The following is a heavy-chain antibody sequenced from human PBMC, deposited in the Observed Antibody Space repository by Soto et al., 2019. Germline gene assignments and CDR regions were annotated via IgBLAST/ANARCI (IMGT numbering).Heavy chain of an antibody. Sequence: SETLSLTCTVSGGSISSYYWSWIRQPPGKGLEWIGYIYYSGSTNYNPSLKSRVTISVDTSKNQFSLKLSSVTAADTAVYYCARDYGGVSSAQAYYYGMDVWGQGTTVTVSS. V-gene: IGHV4-59*01. CDR1: GGSISSYY. J-gene: IGHJ6*02. CDR3: ARDYGGVSSAQAYYYGMDV. CDR2: IYYSGST. D-gene: IGHD6-6*01.